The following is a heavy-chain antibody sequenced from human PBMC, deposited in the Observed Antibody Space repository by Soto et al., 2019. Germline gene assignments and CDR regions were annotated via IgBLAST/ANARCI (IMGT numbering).Heavy chain of an antibody. CDR2: ISAYNGNT. V-gene: IGHV1-18*01. J-gene: IGHJ5*02. CDR3: ARGYCSSTSCYFRWFDP. CDR1: GYTFTSYG. D-gene: IGHD2-2*01. Sequence: GPPVKVSCKASGYTFTSYGISWVRQAPGQGLEWMGWISAYNGNTNYAQKLQGRVTMTTDTSTSTAYMELRSLRSDDTAVYYCARGYCSSTSCYFRWFDPWGQGTMVTVSS.